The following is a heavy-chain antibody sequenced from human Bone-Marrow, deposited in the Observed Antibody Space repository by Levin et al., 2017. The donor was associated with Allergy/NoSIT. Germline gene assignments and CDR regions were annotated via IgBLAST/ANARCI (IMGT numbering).Heavy chain of an antibody. Sequence: SGPTLVKPTETLTLTCTVSGFSLSNARMGVSWIRQPPGKALEWLAHIFSNDEKSYSTSLKSRLTISKDTSKSQVVLTMTNMDPVDTATYYCARIIAVPAATRGHDAFDSWGQGTMVTVSS. V-gene: IGHV2-26*01. D-gene: IGHD2-2*01. J-gene: IGHJ3*02. CDR2: IFSNDEK. CDR3: ARIIAVPAATRGHDAFDS. CDR1: GFSLSNARMG.